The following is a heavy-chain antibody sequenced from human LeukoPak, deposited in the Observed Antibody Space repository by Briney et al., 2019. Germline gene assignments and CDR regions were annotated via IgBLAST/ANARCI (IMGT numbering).Heavy chain of an antibody. CDR2: INPGSGNT. Sequence: ASVKVSCKAAGYTFTDYAIHSVRRAPGQGVEWMAWINPGSGNTKYSQRFQGRVTITSDSSASTAYMELSSLRSEDTAVYYCARVFSIAATGLDYWGLRTLVTVSS. CDR1: GYTFTDYA. J-gene: IGHJ4*02. CDR3: ARVFSIAATGLDY. D-gene: IGHD6-13*01. V-gene: IGHV1-3*01.